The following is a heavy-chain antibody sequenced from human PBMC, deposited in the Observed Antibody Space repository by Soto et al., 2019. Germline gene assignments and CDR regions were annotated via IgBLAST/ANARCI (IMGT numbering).Heavy chain of an antibody. CDR2: ISGSGGST. CDR3: AKRNSFTMIVVAFFDY. D-gene: IGHD3-22*01. CDR1: GFTFSSYA. J-gene: IGHJ4*02. Sequence: LRLSCAASGFTFSSYAMSWVRQAPGKGLEWVSAISGSGGSTYYADSVKGRFTISRDNSKNTLYLQMNSLRAEDTAVYYCAKRNSFTMIVVAFFDYWGQGTLVTVSS. V-gene: IGHV3-23*01.